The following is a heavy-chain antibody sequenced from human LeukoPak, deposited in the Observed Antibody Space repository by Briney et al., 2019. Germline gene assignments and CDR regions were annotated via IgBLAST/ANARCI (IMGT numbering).Heavy chain of an antibody. J-gene: IGHJ4*02. Sequence: PSETLSLTCTVSGGSISSSSYYWGWIRQPPGKGLEWIGSIYYSGSTYYNPSLKSRVTISVDTSRNHFSLRLSSVTAADTAVYYCARHEEEDGYNAKTPDYWGQGTLVTVSS. CDR1: GGSISSSSYY. D-gene: IGHD5-24*01. V-gene: IGHV4-39*01. CDR2: IYYSGST. CDR3: ARHEEEDGYNAKTPDY.